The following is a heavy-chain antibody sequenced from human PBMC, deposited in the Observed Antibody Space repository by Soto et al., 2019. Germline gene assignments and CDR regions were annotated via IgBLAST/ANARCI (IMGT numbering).Heavy chain of an antibody. J-gene: IGHJ4*02. CDR3: ARDRRTTVTRMFDY. Sequence: SETLSLTCAVSGGSISSSNWWSWVRQPPGKGLEWIGEIYHSGSTNYNPSLKSRVTISVDKSKNQFSLKLSSVTAADTAVYYCARDRRTTVTRMFDYWGQGTLVTVSS. CDR1: GGSISSSNW. CDR2: IYHSGST. D-gene: IGHD4-17*01. V-gene: IGHV4-4*02.